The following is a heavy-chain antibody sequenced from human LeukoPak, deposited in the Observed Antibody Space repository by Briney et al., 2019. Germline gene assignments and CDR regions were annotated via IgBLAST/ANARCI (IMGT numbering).Heavy chain of an antibody. D-gene: IGHD4-11*01. CDR1: GFTFSSYW. CDR2: ISWNSGSI. CDR3: AKGLGTVTTGSLDY. Sequence: GGSLRLSCAASGFTFSSYWMHWVRQAPGKGLEWVSGISWNSGSIGYADSVKGRFTISRDNAKNSLYLQMNSLRAEDTALYYCAKGLGTVTTGSLDYWGQGTLVTVSS. V-gene: IGHV3-9*01. J-gene: IGHJ4*02.